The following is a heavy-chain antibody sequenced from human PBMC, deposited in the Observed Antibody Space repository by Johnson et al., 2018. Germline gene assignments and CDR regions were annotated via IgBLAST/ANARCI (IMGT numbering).Heavy chain of an antibody. Sequence: VQLVESGGGLIQPGGSLRLSCAASGFTFSSYDMHWVRQATGKGLEWVSGIGTPGDTYYPGSVKGRFTIPRENAKNSLLLQMNSLRAGDTAVYYCARDSGSDAFEIWGQGTMVTVSS. V-gene: IGHV3-13*01. CDR3: ARDSGSDAFEI. D-gene: IGHD1-26*01. CDR1: GFTFSSYD. CDR2: IGTPGDT. J-gene: IGHJ3*02.